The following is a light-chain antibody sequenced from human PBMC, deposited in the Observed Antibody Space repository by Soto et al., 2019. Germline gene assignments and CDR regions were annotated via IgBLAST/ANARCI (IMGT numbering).Light chain of an antibody. Sequence: QSALTQPRSVSGSPGQSVTISCTGTSSDVGGYNYVSWYQQHPGKAPKLMIYDVSKRPSGVPDRFSGSKSGNTASLTISGLQAEHEADYYCCSYAGSYTFGVFGGGTKLTV. CDR3: CSYAGSYTFGV. CDR1: SSDVGGYNY. CDR2: DVS. V-gene: IGLV2-11*01. J-gene: IGLJ3*02.